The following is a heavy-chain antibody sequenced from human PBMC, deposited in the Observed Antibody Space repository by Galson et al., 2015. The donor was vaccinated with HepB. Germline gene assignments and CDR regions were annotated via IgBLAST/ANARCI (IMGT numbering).Heavy chain of an antibody. CDR2: ISSSSSYI. J-gene: IGHJ2*01. CDR1: GFTFSSYS. D-gene: IGHD2-15*01. Sequence: SLRLSCAASGFTFSSYSMNWVRQAPGKGLEWVSSISSSSSYIYYADSVKGRFTISRDNAKNSLYLQMNSLRAEDTAVYYCARDEAGGWYFDLWGRGTLVTVSS. V-gene: IGHV3-21*01. CDR3: ARDEAGGWYFDL.